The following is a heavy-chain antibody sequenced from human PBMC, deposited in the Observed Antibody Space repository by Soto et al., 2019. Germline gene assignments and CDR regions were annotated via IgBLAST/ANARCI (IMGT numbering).Heavy chain of an antibody. CDR3: ATTLRRDGYNYYYYYVMDV. J-gene: IGHJ6*02. CDR1: GYTLTELS. CDR2: FDPEDGET. V-gene: IGHV1-24*01. Sequence: ASVKVSCKVSGYTLTELSMHWVRQAPGKGLEWMGGFDPEDGETIYAQKFQGRVTMTEDTSTDTAYMELSSLRSEDTAVYYCATTLRRDGYNYYYYYVMDVWGQGTTVTVSS. D-gene: IGHD5-12*01.